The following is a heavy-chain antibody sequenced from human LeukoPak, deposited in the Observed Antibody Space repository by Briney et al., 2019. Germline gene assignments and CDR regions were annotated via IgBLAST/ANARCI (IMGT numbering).Heavy chain of an antibody. V-gene: IGHV1-3*01. CDR1: GYTFTIYA. CDR2: INAGNGNI. J-gene: IGHJ4*02. D-gene: IGHD2-2*02. CDR3: ARGTYCSSTSCYNLGDY. Sequence: ASVNVSCKASGYTFTIYAMHWVRQAPGQRLEWMGWINAGNGNIKYSQKFQGRVTITRDTSASTAYMELSSLRSEDTAVYYCARGTYCSSTSCYNLGDYWGQGTLVTVSS.